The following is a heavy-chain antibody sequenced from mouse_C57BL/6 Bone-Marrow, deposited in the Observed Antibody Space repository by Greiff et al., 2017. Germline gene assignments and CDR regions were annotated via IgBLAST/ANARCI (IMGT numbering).Heavy chain of an antibody. D-gene: IGHD2-5*01. CDR2: IYPGSGST. Sequence: VQLQQPGAELVKPGASVTMSCKASGYTFTSYWITWVKQRPGQGLEWIGDIYPGSGSTNYNEKFKSKATLTVDKSSSTAYMQLSSLTSEDSAVYYCARPYYSNYWYFEVWGTGTTVTVSS. CDR1: GYTFTSYW. CDR3: ARPYYSNYWYFEV. V-gene: IGHV1-55*01. J-gene: IGHJ1*03.